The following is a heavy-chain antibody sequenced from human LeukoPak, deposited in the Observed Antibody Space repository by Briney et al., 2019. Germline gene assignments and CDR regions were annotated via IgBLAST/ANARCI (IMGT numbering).Heavy chain of an antibody. D-gene: IGHD4-11*01. CDR2: IIPIFGTA. CDR3: ARVIGYSFWFDP. Sequence: SVKVSCKASGGTFSSYAISWVRQAPGQGLEWMGRIIPIFGTANYAQKFQGRVTITTDESTSTAYMELSSLGSEDTAVYYCARVIGYSFWFDPWGQGTLVTVSS. CDR1: GGTFSSYA. V-gene: IGHV1-69*05. J-gene: IGHJ5*02.